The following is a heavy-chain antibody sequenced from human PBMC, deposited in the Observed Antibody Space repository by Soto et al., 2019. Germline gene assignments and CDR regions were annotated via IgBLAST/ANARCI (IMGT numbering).Heavy chain of an antibody. J-gene: IGHJ4*02. CDR3: ARGLVLWFGEFDY. CDR2: ISSSSSYI. D-gene: IGHD3-10*01. V-gene: IGHV3-21*01. Sequence: GSLRLSCAASGFTFSSYSMNWVRQAPGKGLEWVSSISSSSSYIYYADSVKGRFTISRDNAKNSLYLQMNSLRAEDTAVYYCARGLVLWFGEFDYWGQGTQVTVSS. CDR1: GFTFSSYS.